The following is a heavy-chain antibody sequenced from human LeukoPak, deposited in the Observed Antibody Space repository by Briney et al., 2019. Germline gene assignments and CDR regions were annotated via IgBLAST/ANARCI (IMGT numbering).Heavy chain of an antibody. J-gene: IGHJ3*02. CDR2: VDSSWNT. D-gene: IGHD3-9*01. CDR1: GGSISNYF. V-gene: IGHV4-4*07. CDR3: ARVCGSATGYRLCGFDI. Sequence: PSETLSLTCTVSGGSISNYFWSWIRQPAGEGLEWLGRVDSSWNTNYNPSLKSRLTMSVDTSKSQFSLKVTSVTAADTAVYYCARVCGSATGYRLCGFDIWGQGTVVTVSS.